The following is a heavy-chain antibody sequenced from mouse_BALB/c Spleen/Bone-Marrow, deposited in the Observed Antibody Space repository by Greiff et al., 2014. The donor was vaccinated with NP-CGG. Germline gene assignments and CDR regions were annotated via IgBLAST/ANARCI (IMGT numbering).Heavy chain of an antibody. J-gene: IGHJ3*01. V-gene: IGHV2-9*02. CDR1: GFSLTSYG. CDR2: IWAGGST. Sequence: VQLVESGPGLVAPSQSLSITCTVSGFSLTSYGVHWVRQPPGKGLEWLGVIWAGGSTNYNSALMSRLSISKDNSKSQVFLKMNSLQTYDTSMYYCAREGSAMITTAFAYWGQGTLVTVSA. D-gene: IGHD2-4*01. CDR3: AREGSAMITTAFAY.